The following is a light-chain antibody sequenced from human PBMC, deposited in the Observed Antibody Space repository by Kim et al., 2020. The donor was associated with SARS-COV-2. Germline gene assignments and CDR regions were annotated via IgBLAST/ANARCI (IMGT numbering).Light chain of an antibody. J-gene: IGKJ4*01. V-gene: IGKV3-20*01. CDR2: DAS. CDR1: QTSASNS. CDR3: QQYGTSFLT. Sequence: PPGKRAPLSCRASQTSASNSLAGYQQKPGQAPRLLIYDASTRATGIPDRFSGRGSGTDFTLTISRLEPEDFALYYCQQYGTSFLTFGGGTKVDIK.